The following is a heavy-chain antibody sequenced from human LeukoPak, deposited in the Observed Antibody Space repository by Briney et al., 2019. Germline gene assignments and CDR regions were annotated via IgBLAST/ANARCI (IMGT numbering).Heavy chain of an antibody. CDR1: GFTLNNYA. CDR2: ISNSGGTT. V-gene: IGHV3-23*01. CDR3: AKATGYLL. D-gene: IGHD1-14*01. Sequence: GGSLRLSCAASGFTLNNYAMSWVRQAPGKGLEWVSTISNSGGTTYYADSVKGRFTISRDDSENTLYLQMNSLRAEDTAVYYCAKATGYLLWGQGTLVTVSS. J-gene: IGHJ4*02.